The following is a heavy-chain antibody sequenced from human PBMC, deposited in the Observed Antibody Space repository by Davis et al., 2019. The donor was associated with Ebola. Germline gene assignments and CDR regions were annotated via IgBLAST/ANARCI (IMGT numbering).Heavy chain of an antibody. V-gene: IGHV3-21*04. CDR1: GFTFSSYS. CDR3: AKDHKVLWFGELNNYYYYGMDV. D-gene: IGHD3-10*01. CDR2: ISSSSSYI. Sequence: PGGSLRLSCAASGFTFSSYSMNWVRQAPGKGLEWVSSISSSSSYIYYADSVKGRFTISRDNAKNSLYLQMNSLRAEDTAVYYCAKDHKVLWFGELNNYYYYGMDVWGQGTTVTVSS. J-gene: IGHJ6*02.